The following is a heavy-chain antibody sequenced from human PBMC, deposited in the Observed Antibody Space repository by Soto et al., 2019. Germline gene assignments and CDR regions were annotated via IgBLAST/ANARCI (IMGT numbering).Heavy chain of an antibody. D-gene: IGHD2-2*01. CDR3: ARHVVVPAAIGGGWFDP. CDR2: IYYSGST. Sequence: SETLSLTCTVSGGSISSSSYYWGWIRQPPGKGLEWIGSIYYSGSTYYNPSLKSRVTISVDTSKNQFSLKLSSVTAADTAVYYCARHVVVPAAIGGGWFDPWGRGTLVTVSS. J-gene: IGHJ5*02. CDR1: GGSISSSSYY. V-gene: IGHV4-39*01.